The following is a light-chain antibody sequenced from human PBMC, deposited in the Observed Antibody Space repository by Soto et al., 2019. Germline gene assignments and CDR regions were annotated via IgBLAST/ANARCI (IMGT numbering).Light chain of an antibody. CDR1: QSVSSN. Sequence: EIVLTQSPATLSVSPGERATLSCRASQSVSSNLAWYQQKPGQAPRLLIYDTSSRATGFPARFGGSGSGTEFTLAISSLQSEDIAVYYCQQYNSWPPYTFGQGTKVEIK. V-gene: IGKV3-15*01. CDR3: QQYNSWPPYT. CDR2: DTS. J-gene: IGKJ2*01.